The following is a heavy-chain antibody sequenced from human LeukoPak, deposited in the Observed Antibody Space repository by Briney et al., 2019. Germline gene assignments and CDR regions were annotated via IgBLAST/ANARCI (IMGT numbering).Heavy chain of an antibody. CDR3: TTAPLLRYFDVDY. CDR1: SPSISSDFY. Sequence: SETLSLTCTVSSPSISSDFYWGWFRPPPGKGLEWIGSIYHGGSTYYSPSLKSRVTISVDTSKNQFSLKLSSVTAADTAVYYCTTAPLLRYFDVDYWGQGTLVTVSS. CDR2: IYHGGST. J-gene: IGHJ4*02. V-gene: IGHV4-38-2*02. D-gene: IGHD3-9*01.